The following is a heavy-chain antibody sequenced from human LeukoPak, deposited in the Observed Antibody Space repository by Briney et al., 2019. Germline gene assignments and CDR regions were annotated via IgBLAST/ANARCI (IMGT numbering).Heavy chain of an antibody. CDR1: GFTFSSYS. V-gene: IGHV3-21*01. Sequence: GRSLRPSCAPSGFTFSSYSTNSVSQAPGEWMEWGSSISSSSSYTNYADSVKGRFTISRDNAKNSLYLQMTSLRAEDTAVYYCARDQTPYSSSGSDYRGQGTLLTVSS. CDR3: ARDQTPYSSSGSDY. J-gene: IGHJ4*02. CDR2: ISSSSSYT. D-gene: IGHD6-6*01.